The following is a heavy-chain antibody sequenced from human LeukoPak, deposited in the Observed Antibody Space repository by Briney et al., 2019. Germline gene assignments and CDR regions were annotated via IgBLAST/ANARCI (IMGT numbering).Heavy chain of an antibody. CDR1: GFSFTYSW. Sequence: GGSLRLSCAASGFSFTYSWMAWVRQTPEKGLEWVANIKQDGSEKYYLDSVKGRFTISRDNAKNSLYLQMNSLRVEDTAEYYCARDYYRSLDYWGQGTLATVSS. CDR2: IKQDGSEK. D-gene: IGHD3-22*01. J-gene: IGHJ4*02. V-gene: IGHV3-7*01. CDR3: ARDYYRSLDY.